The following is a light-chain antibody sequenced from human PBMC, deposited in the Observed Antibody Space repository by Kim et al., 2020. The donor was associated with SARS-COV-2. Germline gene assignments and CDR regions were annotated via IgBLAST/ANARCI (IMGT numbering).Light chain of an antibody. CDR3: KQYKTYSGT. V-gene: IGKV1-5*01. CDR2: DAS. J-gene: IGKJ1*01. Sequence: DIQMTQSPSTLSAFVGDRVTITCRASQSISRLLAWYQQKPGKGPNLLIYDASNLETGVPSRFSGSGSGTEFTLTISSLQPDDFATYFCKQYKTYSGTFGQGTKVDIK. CDR1: QSISRL.